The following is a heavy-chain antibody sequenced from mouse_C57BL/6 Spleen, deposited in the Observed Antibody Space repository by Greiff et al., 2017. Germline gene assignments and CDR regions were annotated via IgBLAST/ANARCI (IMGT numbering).Heavy chain of an antibody. CDR1: GYTFTSYW. Sequence: QVQLQQPGAELVRPGSSVKLSCKASGYTFTSYWMDWVKQRPGQGLEWIGNIYPSDSETHYNQKFKDKATLTVDKSSSTAYMQLSSLTSEDSAVYYCARTEVPFDYWGQGTTLTVSS. CDR3: ARTEVPFDY. J-gene: IGHJ2*01. V-gene: IGHV1-61*01. CDR2: IYPSDSET.